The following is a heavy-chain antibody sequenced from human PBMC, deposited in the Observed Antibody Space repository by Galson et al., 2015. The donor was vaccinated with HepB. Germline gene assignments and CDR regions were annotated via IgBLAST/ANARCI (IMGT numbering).Heavy chain of an antibody. CDR1: GFTFSSYS. Sequence: SLRLSCAASGFTFSSYSMNWVRQAPGKGLEWVPYISSSSSTIYYADSVKGRFTISRDNAKNSLYLQMNSLRAEDTAVYYCARHHDYGSYGMDVWGQGTTVTVSS. CDR2: ISSSSSTI. CDR3: ARHHDYGSYGMDV. D-gene: IGHD4-17*01. V-gene: IGHV3-48*04. J-gene: IGHJ6*02.